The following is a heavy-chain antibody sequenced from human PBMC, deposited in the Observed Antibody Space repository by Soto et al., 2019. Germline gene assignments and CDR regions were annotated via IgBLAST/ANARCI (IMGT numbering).Heavy chain of an antibody. J-gene: IGHJ6*02. CDR3: AKGTAMVTYYYYGMDV. CDR2: ISYDGSNK. Sequence: QVQLVESGGGVVQPGRSLRLSCAASGFTFSSYGMHWVRQAPGKGLEWVAVISYDGSNKYYADSVKGRFTISRDNSKNTLYLQMNSLSAEDTAVYYCAKGTAMVTYYYYGMDVWGQGTTVTVSS. V-gene: IGHV3-30*18. CDR1: GFTFSSYG. D-gene: IGHD5-18*01.